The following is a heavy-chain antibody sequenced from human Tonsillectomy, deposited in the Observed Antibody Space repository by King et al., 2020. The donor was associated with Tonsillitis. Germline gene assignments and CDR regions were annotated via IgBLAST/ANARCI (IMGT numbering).Heavy chain of an antibody. CDR3: ARALGDPDAFDI. Sequence: QLQESGPGLVKPSETLSLTCTVSGGSIRSYYWSWIRQPPGKGLEWIGYIYYSGSTNYNPSLKSRVTISVDTSTNQFSLKLSSVTAADTAVYYCARALGDPDAFDIWGQGTMVTVSS. J-gene: IGHJ3*02. D-gene: IGHD7-27*01. CDR2: IYYSGST. CDR1: GGSIRSYY. V-gene: IGHV4-59*01.